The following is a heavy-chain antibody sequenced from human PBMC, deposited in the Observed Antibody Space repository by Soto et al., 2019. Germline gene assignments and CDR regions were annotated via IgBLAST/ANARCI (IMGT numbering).Heavy chain of an antibody. V-gene: IGHV1-69*12. Sequence: VQLVQSGAEMKKPGSSVKVSCKASGGTFSTYAISWVRQAPGQGLEWMGGIIPLFDTSNYAQKFQGRLTISADESTRTAYLELSSLTSEDTAVYYCVPYFDRNAYQDAYKIWGQGTMVTVSS. D-gene: IGHD3-16*01. CDR1: GGTFSTYA. CDR2: IIPLFDTS. CDR3: VPYFDRNAYQDAYKI. J-gene: IGHJ3*01.